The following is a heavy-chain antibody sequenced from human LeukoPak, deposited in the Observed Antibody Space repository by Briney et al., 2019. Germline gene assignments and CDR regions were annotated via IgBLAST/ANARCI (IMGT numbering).Heavy chain of an antibody. J-gene: IGHJ5*02. CDR3: AREGWFGEPPSHWFDP. V-gene: IGHV6-1*01. CDR2: TYYVSKWIH. CDR1: GDSVSSKSAT. Sequence: SQTLSLTCAISGDSVSSKSATWNWIRQSPSRALEWLGRTYYVSKWIHDYAVSVKSRITITPDTSKNQFSLQLNSVTPEDTAVYYCAREGWFGEPPSHWFDPWGQGTLVTVSS. D-gene: IGHD3-10*01.